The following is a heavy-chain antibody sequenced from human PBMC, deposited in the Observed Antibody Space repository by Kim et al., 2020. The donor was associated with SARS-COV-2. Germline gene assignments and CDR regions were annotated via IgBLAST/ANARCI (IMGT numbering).Heavy chain of an antibody. CDR2: IYYSGST. Sequence: SETLSLTCTVSGGSISSSSYYWGWIRQPPGKGLEWIGSIYYSGSTYYNPSLKSRVTISVDTSKNQFSLKLSSVTAADTAVYYCARYHTRSQTYYYDSSGYYYDYWGQGTLVTVSS. V-gene: IGHV4-39*01. J-gene: IGHJ4*02. CDR3: ARYHTRSQTYYYDSSGYYYDY. CDR1: GGSISSSSYY. D-gene: IGHD3-22*01.